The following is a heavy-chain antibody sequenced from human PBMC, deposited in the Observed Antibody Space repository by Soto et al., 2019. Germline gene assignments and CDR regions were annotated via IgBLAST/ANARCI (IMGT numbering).Heavy chain of an antibody. CDR1: GYTFTGYY. CDR2: INPNSGGT. V-gene: IGHV1-2*04. Sequence: ASVKVSCKASGYTFTGYYMHWVRQAPGQGLEWMGWINPNSGGTNYAQKFQGWVTMTRDTSISTAYMELSRLRSDDTAVYYCARGPFQLGTGDSSFDYWGQGTLVTVSS. CDR3: ARGPFQLGTGDSSFDY. D-gene: IGHD7-27*01. J-gene: IGHJ4*02.